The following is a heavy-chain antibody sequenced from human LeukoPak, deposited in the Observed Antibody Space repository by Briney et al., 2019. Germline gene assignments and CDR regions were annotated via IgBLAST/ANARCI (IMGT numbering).Heavy chain of an antibody. J-gene: IGHJ4*02. V-gene: IGHV3-7*05. CDR3: ARVRGDFYLDY. Sequence: GGSLRLSCAASGFSFGGYWMTWVRQAPGKGLEWVVNINQGGSDKYYVDSVRGRFTISRDNARNALYLQMNSLRAEDTAVYYCARVRGDFYLDYWGQGSLVTVSS. D-gene: IGHD3-16*01. CDR2: INQGGSDK. CDR1: GFSFGGYW.